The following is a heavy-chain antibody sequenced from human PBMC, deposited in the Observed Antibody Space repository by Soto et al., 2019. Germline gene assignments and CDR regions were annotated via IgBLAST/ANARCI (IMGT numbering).Heavy chain of an antibody. V-gene: IGHV3-23*01. CDR2: ISGSGGST. D-gene: IGHD3-10*01. Sequence: PGGSLRLSCAASGFTFSSYAMSWVRQAPGKGLEWVSAISGSGGSTYYADSVKGRFTISRDNSKNTLYLQMNSLRAEDTAVYYCAKDSPVLLWFGELSYYFDYWGQGPLVTVSS. CDR3: AKDSPVLLWFGELSYYFDY. CDR1: GFTFSSYA. J-gene: IGHJ4*02.